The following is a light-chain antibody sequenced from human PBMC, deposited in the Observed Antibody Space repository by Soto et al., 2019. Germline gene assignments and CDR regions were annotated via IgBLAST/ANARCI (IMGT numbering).Light chain of an antibody. CDR2: GAS. J-gene: IGKJ4*01. V-gene: IGKV3-20*01. CDR1: QSVTSSY. Sequence: EIVLTQSPGTLSLSPGERVTLSCRASQSVTSSYIAWYQQKSGQAPRLLLYGASSRATGIPDRFRGSGSGTEFTLTISSLQSEDFAVYYCQQFSSYPLTFGGGTKVDIK. CDR3: QQFSSYPLT.